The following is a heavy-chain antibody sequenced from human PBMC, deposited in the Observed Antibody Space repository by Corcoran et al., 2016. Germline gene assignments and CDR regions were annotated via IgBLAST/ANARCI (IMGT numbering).Heavy chain of an antibody. V-gene: IGHV1-18*01. CDR2: ISTYNGNT. Sequence: QVQLVQSGAEVKKPGASVKVSCKASGYTFTSSGISWVRQAPGQGLEWMGWISTYNGNTNYVQKFQGRVTMTTDTSTNTAYMELTSLRYEETAVYYCAKDCSTISCPTLFDYWGQGTLVTVSS. D-gene: IGHD2-2*01. CDR1: GYTFTSSG. CDR3: AKDCSTISCPTLFDY. J-gene: IGHJ4*02.